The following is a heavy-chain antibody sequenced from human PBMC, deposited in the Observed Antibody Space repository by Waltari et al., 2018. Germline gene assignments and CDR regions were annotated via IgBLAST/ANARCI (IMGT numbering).Heavy chain of an antibody. J-gene: IGHJ6*02. D-gene: IGHD2-2*01. CDR3: ARDIVVVPALLYYYYGMDV. V-gene: IGHV4-34*01. Sequence: QVQLQQWGAGLLKPSETLSLTCAVYGGSFSGYYWSRLRQPPGKGLEWIGEINHSGSTNYNPSLKRRVTISVDTSKNQFSLKLSSVTAADTAVYYCARDIVVVPALLYYYYGMDVWGQGTTVTVSS. CDR2: INHSGST. CDR1: GGSFSGYY.